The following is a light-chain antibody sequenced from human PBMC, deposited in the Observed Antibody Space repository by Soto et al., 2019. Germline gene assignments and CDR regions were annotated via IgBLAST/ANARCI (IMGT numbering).Light chain of an antibody. J-gene: IGKJ5*01. CDR1: QSIISY. V-gene: IGKV1-39*01. Sequence: DIQMTQSPSSLSASVGDKVTITCRASQSIISYLYWYQQKPGKAPKLLIYAASSLQSGVPSRFSGSGSGTDFTLTISSLQPEDFATYYCQQSYSTLPITFGQGTRLEIK. CDR3: QQSYSTLPIT. CDR2: AAS.